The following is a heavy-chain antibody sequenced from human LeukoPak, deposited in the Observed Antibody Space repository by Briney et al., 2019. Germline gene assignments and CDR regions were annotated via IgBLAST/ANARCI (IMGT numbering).Heavy chain of an antibody. CDR1: GLTFSNYA. CDR3: ARRQHCSSTSCLDY. Sequence: GGSLRLSCTASGLTFSNYATTWVRQAPGKGLEWVSSITGSGRGTYYADSVKGRFTISRDNAKSSLYLQMNSLRAEDTAVYYCARRQHCSSTSCLDYWGQGTLVTVSS. D-gene: IGHD2-2*01. J-gene: IGHJ4*02. V-gene: IGHV3-23*01. CDR2: ITGSGRGT.